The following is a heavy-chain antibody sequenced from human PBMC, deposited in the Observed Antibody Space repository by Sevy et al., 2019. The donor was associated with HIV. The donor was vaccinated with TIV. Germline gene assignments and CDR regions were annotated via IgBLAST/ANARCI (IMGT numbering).Heavy chain of an antibody. CDR2: IYHSGYS. CDR3: ARAIGTQVAGLYYFDY. V-gene: IGHV4-38-2*01. Sequence: SETLSLTCAVSAYSISSDYYWGWIRQPPGKGLEWIGSIYHSGYSYYNPSFKSRVTISMNTSKNQFSLKLSSVTAADTAVYYCARAIGTQVAGLYYFDYWGQGTLVTVSS. D-gene: IGHD6-19*01. J-gene: IGHJ4*02. CDR1: AYSISSDYY.